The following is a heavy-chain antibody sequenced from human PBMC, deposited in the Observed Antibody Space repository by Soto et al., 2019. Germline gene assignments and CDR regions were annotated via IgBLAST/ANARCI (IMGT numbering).Heavy chain of an antibody. CDR1: GGSVNSPNYY. V-gene: IGHV4-39*01. CDR2: IYNSATT. Sequence: SETLSLTCTVSGGSVNSPNYYWGWIRQHPGKGLEWIGSIYNSATTYYNPSLKTRVTISADTSRNQFSLNLRSVTAADTAMYYCGSVLIAATRHPDFDYWGQGALVTVSS. J-gene: IGHJ4*02. D-gene: IGHD2-15*01. CDR3: GSVLIAATRHPDFDY.